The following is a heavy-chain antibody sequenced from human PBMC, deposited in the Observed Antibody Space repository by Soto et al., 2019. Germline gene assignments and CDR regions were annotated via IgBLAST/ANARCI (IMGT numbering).Heavy chain of an antibody. J-gene: IGHJ4*02. D-gene: IGHD6-19*01. CDR2: VSHDGRNT. CDR3: AKGGRQWLVTSDFNY. CDR1: GFTFSEYA. V-gene: IGHV3-30*18. Sequence: VQLVESGGGVVQPGRSLRLSCAASGFTFSEYAMHWVRQAPGKGLEWVAVVSHDGRNTHYADSVKGRFTISRDSSKNTVSLEITSLRAQDTAVYYCAKGGRQWLVTSDFNYWGQGALVTVSS.